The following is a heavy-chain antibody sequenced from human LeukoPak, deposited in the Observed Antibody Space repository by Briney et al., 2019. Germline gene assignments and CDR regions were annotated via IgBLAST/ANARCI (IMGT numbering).Heavy chain of an antibody. Sequence: GGSLRLSCSASGFTFSSYWMTWVRQAPGKGLEWVSGISWNSGSIGYADSVKGRFTISRDNAKNSLYLQMNSLRAEDTALYYCAKETVVVVAASYYYYGMDVWGQGTTVTVSS. D-gene: IGHD2-15*01. V-gene: IGHV3-9*01. CDR2: ISWNSGSI. CDR1: GFTFSSYW. CDR3: AKETVVVVAASYYYYGMDV. J-gene: IGHJ6*02.